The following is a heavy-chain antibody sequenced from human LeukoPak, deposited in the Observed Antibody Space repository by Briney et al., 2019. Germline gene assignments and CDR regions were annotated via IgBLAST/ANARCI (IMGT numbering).Heavy chain of an antibody. CDR3: AREPDYQDAFDI. CDR2: INHSGST. Sequence: SETLSLTCAVYGGSFSGYYWSWIRQPPGKGLEWIGEINHSGSTNYNTSLKSRVTISVDTSKNQFSLKLSSVTAADTAVYYCAREPDYQDAFDIWGQGTMVTVSS. D-gene: IGHD4-11*01. V-gene: IGHV4-34*01. CDR1: GGSFSGYY. J-gene: IGHJ3*02.